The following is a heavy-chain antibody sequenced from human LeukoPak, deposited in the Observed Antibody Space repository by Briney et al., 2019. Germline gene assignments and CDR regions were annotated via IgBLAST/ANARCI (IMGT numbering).Heavy chain of an antibody. CDR2: ISSGGIST. CDR3: TRGSSGSYHIDF. J-gene: IGHJ4*02. V-gene: IGHV3-64*02. CDR1: GFIFSTYT. D-gene: IGHD1-26*01. Sequence: GGSLRLSCAASGFIFSTYTMYWVRQPPGKGLEYVSGISSGGISTYYADSVKDRFTISRDNSKNTLYLQMDSLRVEDMAVYYCTRGSSGSYHIDFWGQGTLDTVSS.